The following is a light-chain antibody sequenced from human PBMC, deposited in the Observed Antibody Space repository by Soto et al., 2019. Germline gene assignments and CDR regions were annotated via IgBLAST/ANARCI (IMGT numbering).Light chain of an antibody. V-gene: IGKV3-11*01. J-gene: IGKJ1*01. Sequence: EAVLTQSPDTLSLFPGERATLSCRASQSARRFLAWYQQKSGQAPRLLIYDSSNRATGIPARFSGSGSGTDFTLTISNLEPEDSAVYYCQQNGTFGQGTKVDIK. CDR3: QQNGT. CDR2: DSS. CDR1: QSARRF.